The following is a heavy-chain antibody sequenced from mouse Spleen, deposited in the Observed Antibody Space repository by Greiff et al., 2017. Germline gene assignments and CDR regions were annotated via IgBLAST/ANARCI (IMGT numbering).Heavy chain of an antibody. CDR3: ARDAITTAYFDY. D-gene: IGHD1-2*01. CDR2: INPSSGYT. Sequence: VQLQQSGAELVRPGASVKMSCKASGYTFTSYTMHWVKQRPGQGLEWIGYINPSSGYTKYNQKFKDKATLTADKSSSTAYMQLSSLTSEDSAVYYCARDAITTAYFDYWGQGTTLTVSS. CDR1: GYTFTSYT. V-gene: IGHV1-4*01. J-gene: IGHJ2*01.